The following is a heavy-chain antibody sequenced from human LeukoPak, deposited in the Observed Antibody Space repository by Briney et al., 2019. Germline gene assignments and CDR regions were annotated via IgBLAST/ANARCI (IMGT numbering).Heavy chain of an antibody. V-gene: IGHV4-59*01. CDR3: ARERSSTYDY. CDR2: IYYSGTT. J-gene: IGHJ4*02. Sequence: PSETLSLTCTVSGGSISSYYWSWIRQPPGKGLEWIGYIYYSGTTYYNPSLKSRVTISVDTSKNQFSLKLSSATAADTAVYYCARERSSTYDYWGQGTLVTVSA. CDR1: GGSISSYY.